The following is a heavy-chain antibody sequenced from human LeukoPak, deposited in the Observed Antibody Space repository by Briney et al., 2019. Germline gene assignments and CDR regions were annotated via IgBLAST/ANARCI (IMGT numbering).Heavy chain of an antibody. J-gene: IGHJ4*02. CDR2: IYYSGST. CDR3: ARGARAGYNLEPFDY. CDR1: GGSISSYY. D-gene: IGHD5-24*01. V-gene: IGHV4-59*08. Sequence: PSETLSLTCTVSGGSISSYYWSWIRQHPRKGLDWIGYIYYSGSTKYNPSLNSRVTISEDTSKNQFSLKLRAVPAADTVVYYCARGARAGYNLEPFDYWGQGTLVTVSS.